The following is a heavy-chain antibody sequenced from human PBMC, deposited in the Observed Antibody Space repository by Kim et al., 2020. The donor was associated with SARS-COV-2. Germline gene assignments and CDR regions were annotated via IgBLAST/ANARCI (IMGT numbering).Heavy chain of an antibody. V-gene: IGHV3-74*01. CDR3: ARSGWLGYDYYYGMDV. CDR1: GFTFSSYW. Sequence: GGSLRLSCAASGFTFSSYWMHWVRQAPGKGLVWVSRINSDGSSTSYADSVKGRFTISRDNAKNTLYLQMNSLRAEDTAVYYCARSGWLGYDYYYGMDVWGQGTTVTVSS. CDR2: INSDGSST. J-gene: IGHJ6*02. D-gene: IGHD6-19*01.